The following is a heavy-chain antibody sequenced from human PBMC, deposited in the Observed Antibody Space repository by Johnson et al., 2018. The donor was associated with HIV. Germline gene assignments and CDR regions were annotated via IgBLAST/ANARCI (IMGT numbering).Heavy chain of an antibody. CDR2: ISYDGSNK. CDR1: GFTFSSYA. CDR3: ARGEQWSLLGAFDS. Sequence: QVQLVESGGGVVQPGRSLRLSCAASGFTFSSYAMHWVRQAPGKGLEWVAVISYDGSNKYYADSVKGRFTISRDNSKNTLYLQMNSLRAEDTAVYYCARGEQWSLLGAFDSWGQGIMVTVSS. V-gene: IGHV3-30*04. J-gene: IGHJ3*02. D-gene: IGHD6-19*01.